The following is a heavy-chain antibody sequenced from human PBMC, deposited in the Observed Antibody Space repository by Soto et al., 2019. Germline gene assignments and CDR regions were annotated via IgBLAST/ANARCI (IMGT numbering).Heavy chain of an antibody. D-gene: IGHD3-10*01. CDR1: GGSISSSDYH. Sequence: QLQLQESGPGLVKPSETLSLTCTVSGGSISSSDYHWGWIRQPPGRGLEWIGSIYYSGSTYYNPSLKSRITRSQDMSRNQVSLKLRSVTASDTAVYYCARHRGPTGPNYWGQGTLVTVSS. J-gene: IGHJ4*02. V-gene: IGHV4-39*01. CDR2: IYYSGST. CDR3: ARHRGPTGPNY.